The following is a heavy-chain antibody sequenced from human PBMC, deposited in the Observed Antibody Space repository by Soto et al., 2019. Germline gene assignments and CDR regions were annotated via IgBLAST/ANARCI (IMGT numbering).Heavy chain of an antibody. V-gene: IGHV3-21*01. D-gene: IGHD3-22*01. Sequence: NPGGSLRLSCAASGFTFSSYSMNWVRQAPGKGLEWVSSISSSSSYIYYADSVKGRFTISRDNAKNSLYLQMNSLRAEDTAVYYCARDRQGYYDSSGYYASGYYYGMDVWGQGTTVTVSS. CDR2: ISSSSSYI. CDR1: GFTFSSYS. J-gene: IGHJ6*02. CDR3: ARDRQGYYDSSGYYASGYYYGMDV.